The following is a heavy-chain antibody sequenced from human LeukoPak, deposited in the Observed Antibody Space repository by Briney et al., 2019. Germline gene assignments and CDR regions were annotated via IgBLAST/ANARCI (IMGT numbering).Heavy chain of an antibody. V-gene: IGHV3-64*01. D-gene: IGHD3-22*01. J-gene: IGHJ4*02. CDR1: GFTFSSYA. Sequence: GGSLRLSCAASGFTFSSYAMHWVRQAPGKGLEYVSAISSNGGSTYYANSVKGRFTISRDNSKNTLYLQMGSLRAEDMAVYYCWTYYYDSSGYYQDFDYWGQETLVTVSS. CDR2: ISSNGGST. CDR3: WTYYYDSSGYYQDFDY.